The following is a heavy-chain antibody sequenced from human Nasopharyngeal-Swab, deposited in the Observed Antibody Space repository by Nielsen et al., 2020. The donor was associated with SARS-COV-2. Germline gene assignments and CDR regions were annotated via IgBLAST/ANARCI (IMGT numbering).Heavy chain of an antibody. CDR1: GGSFSGYY. D-gene: IGHD3-22*01. Sequence: SETLSLTCAVYGGSFSGYYWSWIRQPPGKGLEWIGEINHSGSTNYNPSLKSRVTISVDTSKNQFSLKLSSVTAADTAVYYCASRKYYYDSSGYFNYYYYYGMDVWSQGATVTVSS. CDR2: INHSGST. V-gene: IGHV4-34*01. CDR3: ASRKYYYDSSGYFNYYYYYGMDV. J-gene: IGHJ6*02.